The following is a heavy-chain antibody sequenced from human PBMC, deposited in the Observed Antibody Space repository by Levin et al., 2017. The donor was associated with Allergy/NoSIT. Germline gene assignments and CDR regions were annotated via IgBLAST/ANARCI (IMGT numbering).Heavy chain of an antibody. CDR2: IYPGDSDV. CDR3: ARQAESSRRSSFDS. CDR1: GDSFNTYW. J-gene: IGHJ4*02. Sequence: PRASVKVSCQGSGDSFNTYWIGWVRQKPGEGLEWMGIIYPGDSDVVYSPSFQGHVTFSAVKSASTVYLQWRRLQTSDTAIYYCARQAESSRRSSFDSWGQGTLVSVSS. D-gene: IGHD6-13*01. V-gene: IGHV5-51*01.